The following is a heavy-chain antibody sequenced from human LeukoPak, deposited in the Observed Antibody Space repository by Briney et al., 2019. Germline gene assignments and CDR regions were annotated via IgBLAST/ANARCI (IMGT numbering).Heavy chain of an antibody. Sequence: SETLSLTCTVSGGSISSCYWSWIRQPAGKGLEWIGRIYTSGSTNYNPSLKSRVTMSVDTSKNQFSLRLSSVTAADTAVYYCAREEEYSSSAPFDYWGQGTLVTVSS. CDR3: AREEEYSSSAPFDY. J-gene: IGHJ4*02. D-gene: IGHD6-6*01. CDR1: GGSISSCY. CDR2: IYTSGST. V-gene: IGHV4-4*07.